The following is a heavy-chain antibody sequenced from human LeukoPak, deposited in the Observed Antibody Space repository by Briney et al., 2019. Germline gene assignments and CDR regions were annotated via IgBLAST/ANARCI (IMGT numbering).Heavy chain of an antibody. CDR3: ARAVREWELLGDYYNYYRDV. CDR2: INPSGGST. V-gene: IGHV1-46*01. J-gene: IGHJ6*03. CDR1: GYTFTGYY. Sequence: GASVKVSCKASGYTFTGYYMHWVRQAPGQGLEWMGLINPSGGSTSYAQKFQGRVTMTRDMSTSTVYMELSSLRSEDTAVYYCARAVREWELLGDYYNYYRDVWAKGTTVTVPS. D-gene: IGHD1-26*01.